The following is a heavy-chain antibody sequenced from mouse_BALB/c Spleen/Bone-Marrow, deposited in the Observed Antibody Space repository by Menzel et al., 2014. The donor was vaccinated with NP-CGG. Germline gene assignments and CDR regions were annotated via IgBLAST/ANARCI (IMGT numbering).Heavy chain of an antibody. Sequence: VQLQQSGPELVKPGASVKISCKTSGYTFTDYTIHWVRQSHGKSLEWIGHINPNIGGTTYEQKFKGKATLTLDKSSTTAYMELLSLASEDSAVYYCAKSRYVDYWGQGTTLTVSS. CDR3: AKSRYVDY. J-gene: IGHJ2*01. D-gene: IGHD2-14*01. V-gene: IGHV1-18*01. CDR2: INPNIGGT. CDR1: GYTFTDYT.